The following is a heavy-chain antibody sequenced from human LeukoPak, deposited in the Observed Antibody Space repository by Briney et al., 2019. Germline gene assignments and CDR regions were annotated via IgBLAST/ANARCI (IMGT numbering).Heavy chain of an antibody. Sequence: ASVKVSCKASGYTFTGYYMHWVRQAPGQGLEWMGWINPNSGGTNYAQKFQGRVTMTRDTSISTAYMELSRLRSDDTAVYYCAREDTSYDTLYCFDYWGQGTLVTVSS. J-gene: IGHJ4*02. CDR3: AREDTSYDTLYCFDY. CDR1: GYTFTGYY. D-gene: IGHD3-9*01. CDR2: INPNSGGT. V-gene: IGHV1-2*02.